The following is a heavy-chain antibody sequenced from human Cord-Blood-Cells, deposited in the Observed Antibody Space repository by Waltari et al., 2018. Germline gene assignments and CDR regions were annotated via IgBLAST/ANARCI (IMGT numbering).Heavy chain of an antibody. J-gene: IGHJ5*02. CDR3: ARGPAARPSYNWFDP. CDR2: LEHEDGET. D-gene: IGHD6-6*01. CDR1: GYTLTELS. Sequence: QVQLVQSGAEVKKPGASVKVSCKVSGYTLTELSMHWVRQAPGKGLEWMGGLEHEDGETIYEQKCQGRATMTEDTSTDTAYMELSSLGSEDTAVYYCARGPAARPSYNWFDPWDQGTLVTVSS. V-gene: IGHV1-24*01.